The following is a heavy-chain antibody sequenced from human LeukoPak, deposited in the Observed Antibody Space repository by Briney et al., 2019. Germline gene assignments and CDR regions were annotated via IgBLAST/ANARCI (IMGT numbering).Heavy chain of an antibody. D-gene: IGHD2-21*02. CDR1: GDSINSYF. CDR2: IYSRGTT. Sequence: PSETLSLTCTVSGDSINSYFGTWIRQPPGKGLEWLGYIYSRGTTAYNPSLESRLTMSTDTSKNQFSLTLRSVTTADTAVYFCARVTRTHDAFDVWGQPIMVTVSS. CDR3: ARVTRTHDAFDV. V-gene: IGHV4-59*01. J-gene: IGHJ3*01.